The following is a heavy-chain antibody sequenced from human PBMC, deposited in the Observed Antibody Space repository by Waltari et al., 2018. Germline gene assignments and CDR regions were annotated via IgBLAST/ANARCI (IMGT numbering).Heavy chain of an antibody. V-gene: IGHV3-23*01. J-gene: IGHJ4*02. Sequence: EVQLLESGGGLVQPGGSLRLSCAASGFTFSSYAMSCVRQAPGKGPEWVSAISGSGGSTYYADSVKGRFTISRDNSKNTLYLQMNSLRAEDTAVYYCAKDLHVWGSYDYWGQGTLVTVSS. CDR3: AKDLHVWGSYDY. CDR2: ISGSGGST. CDR1: GFTFSSYA. D-gene: IGHD3-16*01.